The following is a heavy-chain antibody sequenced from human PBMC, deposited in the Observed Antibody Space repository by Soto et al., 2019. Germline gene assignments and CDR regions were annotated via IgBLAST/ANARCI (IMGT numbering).Heavy chain of an antibody. Sequence: GGSLRLSCAASGFTFSSYSMNWVRQAPGKGLEWVSSISSSSSYIYYADSVKGRFTISRDNAKNSLYLQMNSLRAEDTAVYYCARDSPYDMWTGYPSYYYYGMAGWGQGTTVTVSS. CDR3: ARDSPYDMWTGYPSYYYYGMAG. V-gene: IGHV3-21*01. J-gene: IGHJ6*02. CDR1: GFTFSSYS. D-gene: IGHD3-9*01. CDR2: ISSSSSYI.